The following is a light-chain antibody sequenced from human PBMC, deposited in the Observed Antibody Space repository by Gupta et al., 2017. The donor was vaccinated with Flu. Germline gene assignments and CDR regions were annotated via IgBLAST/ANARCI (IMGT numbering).Light chain of an antibody. CDR1: SSDVGGYNY. V-gene: IGLV2-14*01. CDR2: EVS. CDR3: SQYKSSSSWV. Sequence: SINISWTGTSSDVGGYNYGAWYQEDPGNPPQRRRYEVSNRPSGVSTRCAASESGTTASITTSALQAEDDADEYGSQYKSSSSWVFGGGTKLTVL. J-gene: IGLJ3*02.